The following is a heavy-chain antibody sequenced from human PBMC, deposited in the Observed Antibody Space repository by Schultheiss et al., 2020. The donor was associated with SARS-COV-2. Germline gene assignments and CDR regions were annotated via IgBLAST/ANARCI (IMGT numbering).Heavy chain of an antibody. CDR1: GFTFSSYA. V-gene: IGHV3-23*01. D-gene: IGHD5-18*01. Sequence: GESLKISCAASGFTFSSYAMSWVRQAPGKGLEWVSAISGSGGSTYYADSVKGRFTISRDNAKNSLYLQMNSLRAEDTAVYYCARAVDTAMVTSGLARGHDAFDIWGQGTMVTVSS. CDR2: ISGSGGST. CDR3: ARAVDTAMVTSGLARGHDAFDI. J-gene: IGHJ3*02.